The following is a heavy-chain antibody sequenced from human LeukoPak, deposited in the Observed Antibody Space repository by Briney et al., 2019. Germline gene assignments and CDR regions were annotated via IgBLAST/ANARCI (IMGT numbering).Heavy chain of an antibody. Sequence: HPGGSLRLSCAASGFTFSSYEMTWVRQAPGKGLEWVSNISSSDTTIQYADSVKGRFTISRDNARNSLYLQMNSLRAEDTAVYYCARSRRDNYYYYYGMDVWGQGTTVTVSS. CDR2: ISSSDTTI. J-gene: IGHJ6*02. V-gene: IGHV3-48*03. CDR3: ARSRRDNYYYYYGMDV. D-gene: IGHD5-24*01. CDR1: GFTFSSYE.